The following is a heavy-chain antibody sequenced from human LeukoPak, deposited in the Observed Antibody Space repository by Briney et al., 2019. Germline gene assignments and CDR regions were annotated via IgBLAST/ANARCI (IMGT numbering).Heavy chain of an antibody. D-gene: IGHD2-15*01. CDR3: ARDGGCSGGSCYEDYFDY. Sequence: SETLSLTCTVSGGSINSDAYYWSWIRQPAGKGLEWIGRIYTSGSTNYNPSLKSRVTMSVDTSKNQFSLKLSSVTAADTAVYYCARDGGCSGGSCYEDYFDYWGQGTLVTVSS. J-gene: IGHJ4*02. CDR1: GGSINSDAYY. CDR2: IYTSGST. V-gene: IGHV4-61*02.